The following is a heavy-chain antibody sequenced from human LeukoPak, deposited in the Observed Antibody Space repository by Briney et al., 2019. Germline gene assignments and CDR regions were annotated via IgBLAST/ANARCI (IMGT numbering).Heavy chain of an antibody. CDR2: IYYSGST. CDR1: GGSISSYY. J-gene: IGHJ6*04. Sequence: PSETLSLTCTVSGGSISSYYWSWVRQPPGKGLGWVGYIYYSGSTNYNPSPKSRVTISVDTSKNQFSLKLSSVTAADTAVYYCARDRPDGITGTRGPYGMDVGGKGTTDTVPT. CDR3: ARDRPDGITGTRGPYGMDV. V-gene: IGHV4-59*01. D-gene: IGHD1-20*01.